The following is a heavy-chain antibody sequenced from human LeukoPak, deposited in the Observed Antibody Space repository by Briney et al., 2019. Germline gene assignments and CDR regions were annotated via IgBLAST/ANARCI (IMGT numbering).Heavy chain of an antibody. J-gene: IGHJ4*02. D-gene: IGHD3-22*01. Sequence: SETLSLTCAVYGGSFSGYYWSWIRQPPGKGLEWIGEINHSGSTNYNPSLKSRVTISVDTSKNQFSLKLSSVTAADTAMYYCATVLYYDSSGYERWGQGTLVTVSS. V-gene: IGHV4-34*01. CDR2: INHSGST. CDR3: ATVLYYDSSGYER. CDR1: GGSFSGYY.